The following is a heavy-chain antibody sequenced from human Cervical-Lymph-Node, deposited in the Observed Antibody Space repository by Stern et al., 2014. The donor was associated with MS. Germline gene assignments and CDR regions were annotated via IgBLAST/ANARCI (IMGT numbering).Heavy chain of an antibody. D-gene: IGHD1-14*01. CDR3: ARQTTAWASDV. Sequence: VQLVQSGAELIRPGESLKISCKGTGYKFSIYWIAWVRQMPGKGLEWMVIIYPGDSETRYSPSCQGQVTMSADKSTSTAYLQWSSLNASDTAMYFCARQTTAWASDVWGQGTLVTVSS. V-gene: IGHV5-51*01. J-gene: IGHJ4*02. CDR1: GYKFSIYW. CDR2: IYPGDSET.